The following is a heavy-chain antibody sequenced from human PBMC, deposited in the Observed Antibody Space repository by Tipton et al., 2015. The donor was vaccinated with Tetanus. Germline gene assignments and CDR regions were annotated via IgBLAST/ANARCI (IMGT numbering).Heavy chain of an antibody. CDR3: GRVRFKLGILDF. CDR1: GFTFSNHG. D-gene: IGHD7-27*01. Sequence: SLRLSCAASGFTFSNHGMHWVRQVPGKGLEWVGVVWYDGSTHTRDSVKGRFTISRDNSKSMLYLHMNSQRVDDTAIYYCGRVRFKLGILDFWGQGTLVTVPS. J-gene: IGHJ4*02. CDR2: VWYDGST. V-gene: IGHV3-33*01.